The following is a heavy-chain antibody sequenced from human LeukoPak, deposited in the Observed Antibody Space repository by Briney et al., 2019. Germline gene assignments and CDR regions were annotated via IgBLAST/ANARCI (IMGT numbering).Heavy chain of an antibody. CDR1: GGYFSGYY. Sequence: SETLSLTCAVYGGYFSGYYWSWIRRPPGKGLEWIGEINHSGSTNYNPSLKSRVTISVDTSKNQFSLKLSSVTAADTAVYYCARHAIVVVPAASNWFDPWGQGTLVTVSS. CDR2: INHSGST. D-gene: IGHD2-2*01. J-gene: IGHJ5*02. V-gene: IGHV4-34*01. CDR3: ARHAIVVVPAASNWFDP.